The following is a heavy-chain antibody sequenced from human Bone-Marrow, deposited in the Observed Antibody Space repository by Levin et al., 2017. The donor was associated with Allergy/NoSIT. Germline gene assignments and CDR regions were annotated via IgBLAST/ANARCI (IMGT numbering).Heavy chain of an antibody. V-gene: IGHV4-34*01. CDR1: GESFSGFY. Sequence: NPSETLSLTCSIYGESFSGFYWTWIRQSPGKGLEWIGEINHSGNTNYNPSLKSRVTISVDTSKNQFSLKLKSVTAADTAVYYCFEWGSTGDYWGQGTLVTASS. J-gene: IGHJ4*02. CDR3: FEWGSTGDY. CDR2: INHSGNT. D-gene: IGHD1-26*01.